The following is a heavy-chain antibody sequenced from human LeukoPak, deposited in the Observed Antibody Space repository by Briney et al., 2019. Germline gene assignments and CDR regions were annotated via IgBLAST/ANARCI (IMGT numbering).Heavy chain of an antibody. D-gene: IGHD3-22*01. CDR3: AKDGSLLYYYDSSGYYFDY. J-gene: IGHJ4*02. CDR2: IWYDGSNK. CDR1: GFTFSSYG. Sequence: GGSLRLSYAASGFTFSSYGMHWVRQAPGKGLEWVAVIWYDGSNKYYADSVKGRFTISRDNSKNTLYLQMNSLRAEDTAVYYCAKDGSLLYYYDSSGYYFDYWGREPWSPSPQ. V-gene: IGHV3-33*06.